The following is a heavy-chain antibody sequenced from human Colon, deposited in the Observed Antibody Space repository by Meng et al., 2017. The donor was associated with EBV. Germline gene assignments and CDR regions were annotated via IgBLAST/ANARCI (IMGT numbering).Heavy chain of an antibody. CDR3: ARNTVTTSGSSNYWYFDL. CDR1: GGSISSYY. CDR2: IYYSGST. J-gene: IGHJ2*01. D-gene: IGHD4-17*01. Sequence: QVHVQDAGPGLVRPSETLSLTCTVSGGSISSYYWTWIRQPPGKGLEWIGYIYYSGSTNYNPSLKSRVTISVDTSKNQFSLKLSSVTTTDTAVYYCARNTVTTSGSSNYWYFDLWGRGTLVTVSS. V-gene: IGHV4-59*01.